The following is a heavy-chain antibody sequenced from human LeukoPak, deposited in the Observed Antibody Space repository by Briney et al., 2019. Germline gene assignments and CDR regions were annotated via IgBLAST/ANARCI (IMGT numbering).Heavy chain of an antibody. CDR3: AREGFDCSSTSCYGWFDP. V-gene: IGHV4-61*02. CDR2: IYTSGST. Sequence: SQTLSLTCTVSGGSISSGSYYWSWIRQPAGKGLEWIGRIYTSGSTNYNPSLKSRVTISVDTSKNQFSLKLSSVTAADTAVYYCAREGFDCSSTSCYGWFDPWGQGTLVTVSS. J-gene: IGHJ5*02. CDR1: GGSISSGSYY. D-gene: IGHD2-2*01.